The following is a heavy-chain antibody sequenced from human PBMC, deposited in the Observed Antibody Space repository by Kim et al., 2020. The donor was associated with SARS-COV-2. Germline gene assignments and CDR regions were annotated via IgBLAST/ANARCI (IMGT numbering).Heavy chain of an antibody. V-gene: IGHV3-43*01. J-gene: IGHJ5*02. D-gene: IGHD3-22*01. CDR3: AKDRADSSGRNSNWFDP. Sequence: VKRRFTTSRDNSKNSLYLQMNSLRTEDTALYYCAKDRADSSGRNSNWFDPWGQGTMVTVSS.